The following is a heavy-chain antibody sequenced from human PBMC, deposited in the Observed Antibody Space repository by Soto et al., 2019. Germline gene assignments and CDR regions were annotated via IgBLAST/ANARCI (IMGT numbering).Heavy chain of an antibody. CDR1: GFSFDTYN. D-gene: IGHD6-19*01. V-gene: IGHV3-21*02. CDR2: ISSGRPDI. CDR3: ARDHLGIAAGDFDL. Sequence: EDQLVESGGGLVKPGGSLRLSCAASGFSFDTYNMNWVRQAPGKGLAWVSSISSGRPDIFYADSVRGRFTISRDDAKKSLFLQTNSLRADDTAVYYCARDHLGIAAGDFDLWCQGTLVTVSS. J-gene: IGHJ4*02.